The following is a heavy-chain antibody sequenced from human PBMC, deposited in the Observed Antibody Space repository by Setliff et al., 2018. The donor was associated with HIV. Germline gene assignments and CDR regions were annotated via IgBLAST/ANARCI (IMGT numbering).Heavy chain of an antibody. J-gene: IGHJ5*02. Sequence: EASVKVSCKASGYTFTDYYMHWVRQAPGQGLEWMGRINPNSGGTNYAQKFQGRVTMTRDTSISTAYMELSRLRSDDTAVYSCARVPHGDYLWFDPWGQGTLVTV. CDR1: GYTFTDYY. CDR3: ARVPHGDYLWFDP. D-gene: IGHD4-17*01. V-gene: IGHV1-2*06. CDR2: INPNSGGT.